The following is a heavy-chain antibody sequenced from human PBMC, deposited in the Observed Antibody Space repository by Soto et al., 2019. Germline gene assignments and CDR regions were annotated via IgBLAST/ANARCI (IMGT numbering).Heavy chain of an antibody. V-gene: IGHV4-61*01. D-gene: IGHD3-22*01. Sequence: SETLSLTCTVSGGSVSSGSYYWTWIRQPPGKGLEWIGYIYYSGSTNYNPSLKSRVTISVDTSKNQFSLKLSSVTAADTAVYYCARDESRLYFYDSSGYYGNWFDPRGQGTLVTVSS. CDR1: GGSVSSGSYY. CDR3: ARDESRLYFYDSSGYYGNWFDP. J-gene: IGHJ5*02. CDR2: IYYSGST.